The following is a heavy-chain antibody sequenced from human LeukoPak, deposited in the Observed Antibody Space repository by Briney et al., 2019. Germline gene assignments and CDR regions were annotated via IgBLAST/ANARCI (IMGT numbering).Heavy chain of an antibody. J-gene: IGHJ3*02. Sequence: PSETLSLTCTVSGGSISSYYWSWIRQPPGKGLEWIGYIYYSGSTNYNPSLKSRVTISVDTSKNQFSLKLSSVTAADTAVYYCARGSYDFWSATDAFDIWGQGTMVTVSS. D-gene: IGHD3-3*01. CDR3: ARGSYDFWSATDAFDI. CDR1: GGSISSYY. V-gene: IGHV4-59*01. CDR2: IYYSGST.